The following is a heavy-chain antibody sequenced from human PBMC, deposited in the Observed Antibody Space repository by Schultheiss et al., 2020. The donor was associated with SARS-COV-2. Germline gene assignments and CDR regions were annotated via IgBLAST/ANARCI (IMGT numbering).Heavy chain of an antibody. CDR1: GGSISSYY. V-gene: IGHV4-59*12. Sequence: SETLSLTCTVSGGSISSYYWSWIRQPPGKGLEWIGYIYYSGSTYYNPSLKSRVTISVDTSKNQFSLKLSSVTAADTAVYYCASYSRTRYISCWGQGTLVTVSS. CDR2: IYYSGST. J-gene: IGHJ4*02. CDR3: ASYSRTRYISC. D-gene: IGHD6-13*01.